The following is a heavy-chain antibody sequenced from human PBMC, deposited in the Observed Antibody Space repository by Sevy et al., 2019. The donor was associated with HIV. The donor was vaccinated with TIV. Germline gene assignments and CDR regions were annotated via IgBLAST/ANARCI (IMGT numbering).Heavy chain of an antibody. Sequence: SETLSLTCTVSGGSISSYYWSWIRQPPGKGLEWIGYMYYTGTTNYNPSLQSRVTISVDRSKNQLSLKLSSVTAADTAVYYCARGGGGVDDGMDVWGQGTTVIVSS. CDR3: ARGGGGVDDGMDV. V-gene: IGHV4-59*01. J-gene: IGHJ6*02. CDR1: GGSISSYY. D-gene: IGHD3-16*01. CDR2: MYYTGTT.